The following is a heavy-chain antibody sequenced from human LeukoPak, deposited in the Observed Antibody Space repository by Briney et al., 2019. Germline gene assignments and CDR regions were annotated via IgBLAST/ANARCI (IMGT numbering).Heavy chain of an antibody. D-gene: IGHD4/OR15-4a*01. CDR1: GGSISSGDYS. CDR3: ARGYLVLRAFDY. CDR2: IYHSGST. J-gene: IGHJ4*02. V-gene: IGHV4-30-2*01. Sequence: PSETLSLTCAVSGGSISSGDYSWSWIRQPPGKGLELIEYIYHSGSTYYNPPLKSRVTISVDRSKTQFSLKLSSVTAADMAVYYCARGYLVLRAFDYWGQGTLVTVSS.